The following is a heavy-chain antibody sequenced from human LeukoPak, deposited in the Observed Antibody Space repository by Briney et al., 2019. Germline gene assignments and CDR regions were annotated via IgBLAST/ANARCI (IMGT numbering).Heavy chain of an antibody. D-gene: IGHD3-3*01. J-gene: IGHJ6*02. V-gene: IGHV3-74*01. CDR3: AKWMYYDFWSGYPEYYYYGMDV. Sequence: PGGSLRLSCAASGFTFSSYWMHWVRQAPGKGLVWVSRINSDGSSTSYADSVKGRFTISRDNSKNTLYLQMNSLRAEDTAVYYCAKWMYYDFWSGYPEYYYYGMDVWGQGTTVTVSS. CDR2: INSDGSST. CDR1: GFTFSSYW.